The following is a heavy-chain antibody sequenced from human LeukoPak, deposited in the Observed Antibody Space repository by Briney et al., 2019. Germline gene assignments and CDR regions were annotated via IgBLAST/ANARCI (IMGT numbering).Heavy chain of an antibody. V-gene: IGHV4-4*02. CDR3: ARALLWLAEGAFDI. Sequence: KPSGTLSLTCAVSGGSISSSNWWSWVRPPPGKGLEWIGEIYHSGSTNYNPSLKSRVTISVDKSKNQFSLKLSSVTAADTAVYYCARALLWLAEGAFDIWGQGTMVTVSS. CDR1: GGSISSSNW. CDR2: IYHSGST. D-gene: IGHD6-19*01. J-gene: IGHJ3*02.